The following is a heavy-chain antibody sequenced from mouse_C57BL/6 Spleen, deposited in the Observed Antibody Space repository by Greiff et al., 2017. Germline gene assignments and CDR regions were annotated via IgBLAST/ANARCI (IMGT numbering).Heavy chain of an antibody. CDR3: ARDAVVARLYFDV. CDR2: ISDGGSYT. D-gene: IGHD1-1*01. CDR1: GFTFSSYA. J-gene: IGHJ1*03. V-gene: IGHV5-4*01. Sequence: EVKLVESGGGLVKPGGSLKLSCAASGFTFSSYAMSWVRQTPEKRLEWVATISDGGSYTYYPDNVKGRFTISRDNAKNNLYLQMSHLKSEDTAMYYCARDAVVARLYFDVWGTGTTVTVSS.